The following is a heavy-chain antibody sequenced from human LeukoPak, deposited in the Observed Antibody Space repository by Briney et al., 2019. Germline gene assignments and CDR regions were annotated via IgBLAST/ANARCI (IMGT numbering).Heavy chain of an antibody. CDR2: IVVGSGNT. J-gene: IGHJ5*02. CDR1: GFTFTSSA. Sequence: RASVKVSCKASGFTFTSSAMQWVRQARGQRLEWIGWIVVGSGNTNYAQKFQERVTITGDMSTSTAYMELSSLRSEDTAVYYCAADRTFSTSFDPWGQGTLVTVSS. V-gene: IGHV1-58*02. CDR3: AADRTFSTSFDP.